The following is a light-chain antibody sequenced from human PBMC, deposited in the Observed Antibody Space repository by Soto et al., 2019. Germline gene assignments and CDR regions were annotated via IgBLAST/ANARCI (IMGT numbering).Light chain of an antibody. CDR1: SFNIGSTY. CDR2: RNN. CDR3: AAWDDSLSGVV. Sequence: QSVLTQPPSASGTPGQRVTISCSGSSFNIGSTYVYWYQQLPGTAPKLLIYRNNQRPSGVPDRFSGSKSGTSASLAISGLRSEDEANYYCAAWDDSLSGVVFGGGTKLTVL. V-gene: IGLV1-47*01. J-gene: IGLJ3*02.